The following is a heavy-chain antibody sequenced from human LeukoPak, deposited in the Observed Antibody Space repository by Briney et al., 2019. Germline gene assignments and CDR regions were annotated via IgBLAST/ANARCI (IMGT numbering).Heavy chain of an antibody. D-gene: IGHD3-10*01. J-gene: IGHJ5*02. CDR1: GYTLTELS. CDR3: ATTYYYGNWFDP. Sequence: ASVKVSCKVSGYTLTELSMHWVRQAPGKGLGWMGGFDPEDGETIYAQKFQGRVTMTEDTSTDTAYMELSSLRSEDTAVYYCATTYYYGNWFDPWGQGTLVTVSS. CDR2: FDPEDGET. V-gene: IGHV1-24*01.